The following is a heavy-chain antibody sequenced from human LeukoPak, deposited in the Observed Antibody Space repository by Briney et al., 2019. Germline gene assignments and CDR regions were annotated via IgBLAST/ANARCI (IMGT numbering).Heavy chain of an antibody. D-gene: IGHD1-26*01. CDR3: AKDPQRGSPYYFDY. CDR2: ISGSGGST. CDR1: GFTFTSYA. J-gene: IGHJ4*02. Sequence: PGGSLRPSCAASGFTFTSYAMSWVRQAPGKGLEWVSSISGSGGSTFYVDSVKGRFTISRDNTKNTLYLQMNSLRAEDTALYYCAKDPQRGSPYYFDYWGQGTLVTVSS. V-gene: IGHV3-23*01.